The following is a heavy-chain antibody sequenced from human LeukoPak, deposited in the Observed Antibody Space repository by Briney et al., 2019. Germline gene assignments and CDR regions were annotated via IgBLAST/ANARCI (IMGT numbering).Heavy chain of an antibody. J-gene: IGHJ4*02. CDR2: ISASGGST. CDR3: ANGARYGSSETTFDY. Sequence: GGSLRLSCAASGFTFSSYALTWVRQAPGKGLEWVSGISASGGSTYYADSVKDRFIISRVNSKNTLYLQMSSLRAEDTAVYYRANGARYGSSETTFDYWGQGTLVTVSS. D-gene: IGHD6-13*01. V-gene: IGHV3-23*01. CDR1: GFTFSSYA.